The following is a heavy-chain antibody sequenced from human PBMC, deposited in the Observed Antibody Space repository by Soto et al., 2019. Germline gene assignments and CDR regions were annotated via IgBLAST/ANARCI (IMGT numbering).Heavy chain of an antibody. CDR1: GFTFSSYA. V-gene: IGHV3-23*01. J-gene: IGHJ4*02. D-gene: IGHD2-2*01. CDR2: ISGSGGST. Sequence: GGPLRLSYAASGFTFSSYAMSRVRQAPGEGLEWVSAISGSGGSTYYADSVKGRFTISRDNSKNTLYLQMTSLRAEDTAVYYCAKDAEAVVVPAAKECGIDYWGQGTLVTVSS. CDR3: AKDAEAVVVPAAKECGIDY.